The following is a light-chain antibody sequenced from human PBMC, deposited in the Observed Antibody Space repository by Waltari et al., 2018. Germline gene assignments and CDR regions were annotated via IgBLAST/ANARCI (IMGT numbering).Light chain of an antibody. J-gene: IGLJ1*01. CDR2: EVS. CDR1: SSDVGNYNL. Sequence: QSALTQPASVSGSPGQSITISCTGTSSDVGNYNLVSSYQQHPGKAPNPMIYEVSQRPPGVFHSFSGSTSGNTASLTISGIQPEAETDYYCCSYAGHSTYVFGTGTKVTVL. V-gene: IGLV2-23*02. CDR3: CSYAGHSTYV.